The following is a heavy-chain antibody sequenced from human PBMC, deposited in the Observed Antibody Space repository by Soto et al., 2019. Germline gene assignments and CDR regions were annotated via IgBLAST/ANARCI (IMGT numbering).Heavy chain of an antibody. D-gene: IGHD6-19*01. CDR1: GGTISSYA. CDR3: ARVPQYSSGWPSGDY. V-gene: IGHV1-69*01. J-gene: IGHJ4*02. Sequence: QVQLVQSGAEVTKPGSSVKVSCTASGGTISSYAISWVRQAPGQGLEWGGGRIPIFGTANYAPKFQGRVTITADESTSTAYMELSSLRSKDTAVYYCARVPQYSSGWPSGDYWGQGTLVTVSS. CDR2: RIPIFGTA.